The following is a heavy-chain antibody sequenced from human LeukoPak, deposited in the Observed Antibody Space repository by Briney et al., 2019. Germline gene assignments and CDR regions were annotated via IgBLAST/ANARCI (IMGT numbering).Heavy chain of an antibody. CDR1: GGTFSSYA. J-gene: IGHJ5*02. V-gene: IGHV1-69*05. CDR2: IIAIFGTA. CDR3: ARGNTYCSSTSCDHWSWFDP. Sequence: SVKVSCKASGGTFSSYAISWVRQAPGQGLEWMGGIIAIFGTANYAQKFQGRVTITTDESTSTAYMELSSLRSEDTAVYYCARGNTYCSSTSCDHWSWFDPWGQGTLVTVSS. D-gene: IGHD2-2*01.